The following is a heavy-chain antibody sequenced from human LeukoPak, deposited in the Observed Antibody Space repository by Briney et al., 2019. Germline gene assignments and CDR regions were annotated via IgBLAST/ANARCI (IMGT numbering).Heavy chain of an antibody. CDR3: AKDRPWAEWLTVTMVDY. CDR1: GFTFSSYA. D-gene: IGHD4-17*01. J-gene: IGHJ4*02. Sequence: GGSLRLSCAASGFTFSSYAMSWVRQAPGKGLEWVSAISGSGDSTYYADSVKGRFTISRDNSKNTLYLQMNSLRAEDTAVYYCAKDRPWAEWLTVTMVDYWGQGTLVTVSS. V-gene: IGHV3-23*01. CDR2: ISGSGDST.